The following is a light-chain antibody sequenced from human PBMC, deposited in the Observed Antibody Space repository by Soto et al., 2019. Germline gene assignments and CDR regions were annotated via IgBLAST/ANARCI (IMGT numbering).Light chain of an antibody. CDR1: TS. CDR2: GAS. CDR3: QHYNSSPPIT. J-gene: IGKJ5*01. V-gene: IGKV3-20*01. Sequence: TSLVWYQQKPAQAPRLLMYGASSRATGIPDRFSGGGSGTDFTLTISRLEPEDFAVYYCQHYNSSPPITFGQGTRLEIK.